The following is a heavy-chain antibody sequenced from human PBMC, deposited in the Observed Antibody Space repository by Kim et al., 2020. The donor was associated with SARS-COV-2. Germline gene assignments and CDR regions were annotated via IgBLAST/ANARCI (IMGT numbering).Heavy chain of an antibody. CDR2: ISYDGRNK. V-gene: IGHV3-30*18. Sequence: GGSLRLSCGASGFIFSNYCMHWVRQAPGKGLEWVAVISYDGRNKYYADSVKGRFTISRDNSKNTLYLQMNSLRAEDTAVYYCAKDGYYYGSGSPTGGMDVWGQGTTVTVSS. J-gene: IGHJ6*02. D-gene: IGHD3-10*01. CDR1: GFIFSNYC. CDR3: AKDGYYYGSGSPTGGMDV.